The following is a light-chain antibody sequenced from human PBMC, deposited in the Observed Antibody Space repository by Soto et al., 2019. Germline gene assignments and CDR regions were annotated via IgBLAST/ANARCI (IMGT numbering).Light chain of an antibody. CDR1: NTDVGQDKS. V-gene: IGLV2-14*01. CDR2: EVT. Sequence: QSALTQPASVSGSRGQSIIISCVGRNTDVGQDKSVSWYQQGPGKAPKLLIFEVTNRPSGVSNRFSGSRSGNTASLTISGLLAEDEADYFCTSSTSDSLYVFGTGTKLTVL. CDR3: TSSTSDSLYV. J-gene: IGLJ1*01.